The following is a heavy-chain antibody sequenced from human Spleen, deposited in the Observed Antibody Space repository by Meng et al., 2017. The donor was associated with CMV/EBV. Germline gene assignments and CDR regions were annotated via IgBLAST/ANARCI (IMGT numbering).Heavy chain of an antibody. Sequence: GESLKISCAASGFTFSHYWMSWVRQAPGRGLEWVANIKQDGSEKHYVDSVKGRFTISRDNAKNSVYLQMNSLRADDTAVYYCARAMDVWGQGTTVTVSS. CDR3: ARAMDV. J-gene: IGHJ6*02. CDR2: IKQDGSEK. CDR1: GFTFSHYW. V-gene: IGHV3-7*01.